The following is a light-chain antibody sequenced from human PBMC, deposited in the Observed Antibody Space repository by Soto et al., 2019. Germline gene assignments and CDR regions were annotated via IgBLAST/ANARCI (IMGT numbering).Light chain of an antibody. CDR1: QSVSSN. CDR2: GAS. Sequence: EIVRTKSPATLSVSPGERATLSCRASQSVSSNLAWYQQKPGQAPRLLMYGASTRATGIPDRFSGSGSGTEFTLTISSLQSEDFAVYYCQQHNNWPPWTFGQGTKVEIK. CDR3: QQHNNWPPWT. J-gene: IGKJ1*01. V-gene: IGKV3-15*01.